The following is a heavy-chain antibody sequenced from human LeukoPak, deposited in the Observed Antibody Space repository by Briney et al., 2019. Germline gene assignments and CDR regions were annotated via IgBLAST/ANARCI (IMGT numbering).Heavy chain of an antibody. CDR1: GVSFSGYY. D-gene: IGHD1-26*01. J-gene: IGHJ4*02. Sequence: SETLSLTCAVYGVSFSGYYWSWIRQPPGKGLEWIGEINHSGSTNYNPSLKSRVTISVDTSKNQFSLKLSSVTAADTAVYYCARHVSGSYYAPYYFDYWGQGTLVTVSS. CDR2: INHSGST. CDR3: ARHVSGSYYAPYYFDY. V-gene: IGHV4-34*01.